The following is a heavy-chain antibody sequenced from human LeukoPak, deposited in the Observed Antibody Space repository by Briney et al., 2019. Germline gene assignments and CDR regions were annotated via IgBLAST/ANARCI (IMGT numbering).Heavy chain of an antibody. D-gene: IGHD3-22*01. CDR3: AGSYDSSGYHFDY. J-gene: IGHJ4*02. V-gene: IGHV1-18*01. CDR2: ISAYNGNT. CDR1: GYTFTSYG. Sequence: ASVKVSCKAPGYTFTSYGISWVRQAPGQGLEWVGWISAYNGNTNYAQKLQGRVTMTTDTSTSTACMELRSLRSDDTAVYYCAGSYDSSGYHFDYWGQGTLVTVSS.